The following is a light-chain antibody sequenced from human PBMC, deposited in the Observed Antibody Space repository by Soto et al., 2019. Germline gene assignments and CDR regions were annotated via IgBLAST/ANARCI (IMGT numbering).Light chain of an antibody. CDR2: KVS. CDR3: IQGTHWPIT. V-gene: IGKV2-30*02. J-gene: IGKJ5*01. CDR1: QSLVHSDGIAY. Sequence: DVVMTQSPLSLPVTLGQPASISCRSNQSLVHSDGIAYFSWFQQRPGRSPRRLIYKVSNRDSGVPARVSGSGSGSGFALKISRVEAEDVGVYCCIQGTHWPITFGQGTRLEIK.